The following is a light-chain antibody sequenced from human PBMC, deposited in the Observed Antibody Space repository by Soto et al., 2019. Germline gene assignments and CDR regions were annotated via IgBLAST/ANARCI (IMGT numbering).Light chain of an antibody. CDR3: QQYGGYPIT. J-gene: IGKJ5*01. CDR2: HTS. CDR1: QSVDYF. Sequence: EVLLTQSPATLSLSPGESVTLSCRASQSVDYFSAWYQQRNGQAPRILIYHTSNRDTGVPVRFSGMWSGTDFTLTITSLEPEDFELYYCQQYGGYPITFGLGTRLEIK. V-gene: IGKV3-11*01.